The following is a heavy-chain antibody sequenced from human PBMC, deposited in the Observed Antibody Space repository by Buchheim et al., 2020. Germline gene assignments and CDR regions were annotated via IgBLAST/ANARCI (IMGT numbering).Heavy chain of an antibody. CDR2: INHSGST. Sequence: QVQLQQWGAGLLKPSETLSLTCAVYGGSFSGYYWSWIRQPPGKGLEWIGEINHSGSTNYNPSLKSRVSISLDTSKNQFSLTLKSVSAADTAVYYCARLSGLKALDHWGPGTL. CDR3: ARLSGLKALDH. J-gene: IGHJ5*02. CDR1: GGSFSGYY. V-gene: IGHV4-34*01.